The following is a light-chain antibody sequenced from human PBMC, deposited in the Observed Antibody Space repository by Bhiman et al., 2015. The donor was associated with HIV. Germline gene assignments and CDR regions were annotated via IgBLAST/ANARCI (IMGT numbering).Light chain of an antibody. V-gene: IGLV2-14*03. CDR1: GSDVGGYNH. CDR2: DVS. J-gene: IGLJ1*01. CDR3: QSYDSSLYV. Sequence: QSALTQPASVSGSPGQSITISCTGSGSDVGGYNHVSWYQQHPGKAPKLMIYDVSDRPSGVSNRFSGSKSGNTASLTISGLQAEDEADYYCQSYDSSLYVFGTGTKVTVL.